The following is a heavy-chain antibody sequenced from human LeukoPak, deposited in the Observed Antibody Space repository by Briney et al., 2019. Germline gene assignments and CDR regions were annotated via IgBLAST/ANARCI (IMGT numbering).Heavy chain of an antibody. Sequence: GASVKVSCKVSGYTFTELSMHWVRQAPGKGLEWMGGFDPDDGETIYAQKFQGRVTMTEDTSTDTAYMELSSLRSEDTAVYYCGGWFGELHVYWGQGTLVTVSS. D-gene: IGHD3-10*01. CDR2: FDPDDGET. CDR1: GYTFTELS. CDR3: GGWFGELHVY. J-gene: IGHJ4*02. V-gene: IGHV1-24*01.